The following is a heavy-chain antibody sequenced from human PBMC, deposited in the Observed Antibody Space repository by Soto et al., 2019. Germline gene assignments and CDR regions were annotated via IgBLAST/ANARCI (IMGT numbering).Heavy chain of an antibody. V-gene: IGHV4-59*04. Sequence: PSETLSLTCTVSGGSISYYYWSWIRQPPGRGLEWIGYIYHSGSTYYNPSLKSRVTISVDTSKNQFSLKLSSVTAADTAVYYCARITGYYGMDVWGQGTTVTVSS. D-gene: IGHD7-27*01. J-gene: IGHJ6*02. CDR1: GGSISYYY. CDR2: IYHSGST. CDR3: ARITGYYGMDV.